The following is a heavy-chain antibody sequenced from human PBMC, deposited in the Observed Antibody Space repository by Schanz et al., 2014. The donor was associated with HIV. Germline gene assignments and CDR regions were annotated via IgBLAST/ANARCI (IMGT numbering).Heavy chain of an antibody. CDR1: GFTFSTYG. Sequence: QVQLVESGGGVVQPGRSLRLSCAASGFTFSTYGMHWVRQAPGKGLEGVAVIWYDGSNKYYADSVKGRFTISRDNSKNTLYLQINSLRAEDTAVYYCARASVTDFLDYWGQGTLVTVSS. CDR2: IWYDGSNK. D-gene: IGHD3-10*01. CDR3: ARASVTDFLDY. V-gene: IGHV3-33*08. J-gene: IGHJ4*02.